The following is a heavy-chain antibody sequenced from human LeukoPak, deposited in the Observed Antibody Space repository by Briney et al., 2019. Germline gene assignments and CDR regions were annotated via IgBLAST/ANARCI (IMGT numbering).Heavy chain of an antibody. CDR1: GFTFSSYG. V-gene: IGHV3-30*18. Sequence: PGGSLRLSCAASGFTFSSYGMHWVRQAPGKGLEWVAVISYDGSNKYYADSVKGRFTISRDNSKNTLYLQMNSLRAEDTAVYYCAKDQYYDSSGYYVNYFDYGGQGTLVTVSS. CDR2: ISYDGSNK. J-gene: IGHJ4*02. D-gene: IGHD3-22*01. CDR3: AKDQYYDSSGYYVNYFDY.